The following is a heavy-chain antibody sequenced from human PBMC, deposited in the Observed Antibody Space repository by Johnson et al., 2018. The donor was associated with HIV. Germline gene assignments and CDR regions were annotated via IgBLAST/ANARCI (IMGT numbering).Heavy chain of an antibody. Sequence: QVQLVESGGGLVQPGGSLRLSCAASGFTVSSYAMHWVRQAPGKGLEWVAVISYDGSNKYYADSVKGRFTISRANYKNTLYLQMNSLRAEDTAVYYCAKDIEAYYYDSSGYAGDAFDIWGQGTMVTVSS. CDR3: AKDIEAYYYDSSGYAGDAFDI. CDR1: GFTVSSYA. CDR2: ISYDGSNK. D-gene: IGHD3-22*01. V-gene: IGHV3-30*04. J-gene: IGHJ3*02.